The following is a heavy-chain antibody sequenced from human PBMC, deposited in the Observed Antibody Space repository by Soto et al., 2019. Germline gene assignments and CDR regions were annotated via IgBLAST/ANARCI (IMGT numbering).Heavy chain of an antibody. Sequence: EVHLLESGGGLVQPGGSLRLSCTASGFTFSSYAMTWVRQAPRRGLEGVSGITASGGRTFYADSVTGRFTISRDNSRSTLYLQMNSLRAEDTAVYYCAKDTRYADYVRWFDSWGQGTLVTVSS. CDR1: GFTFSSYA. J-gene: IGHJ5*01. D-gene: IGHD4-17*01. CDR2: ITASGGRT. CDR3: AKDTRYADYVRWFDS. V-gene: IGHV3-23*01.